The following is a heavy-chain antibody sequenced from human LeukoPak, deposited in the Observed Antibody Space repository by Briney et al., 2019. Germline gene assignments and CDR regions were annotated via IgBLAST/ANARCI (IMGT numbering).Heavy chain of an antibody. V-gene: IGHV1-2*02. D-gene: IGHD2-2*02. CDR3: ARDPGPIHQYYFDY. CDR1: XXXXXXXX. Sequence: ASVKVSCKASXXXXXXXXXXXVXXXXXQXXEXMXXXNPNSXGTNYEQKFPGRVPMTRDTSISTAYVELSRLRSDDTAVYYCARDPGPIHQYYFDYWGRGTLVTVSS. J-gene: IGHJ4*02. CDR2: XNPNSXGT.